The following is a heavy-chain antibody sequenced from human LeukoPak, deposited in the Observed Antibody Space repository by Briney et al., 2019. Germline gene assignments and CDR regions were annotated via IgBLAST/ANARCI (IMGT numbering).Heavy chain of an antibody. Sequence: WASVKVSCKASGYTFTGYYMHWVRQAPGQGLEWMGWINPNSGGTNYAQKFQGRVTMTRDTSISTAYMELSRLRSDDTAVYYCASAAVTWIAVAGVDYWGQGTLVTVSS. D-gene: IGHD6-19*01. CDR2: INPNSGGT. CDR3: ASAAVTWIAVAGVDY. J-gene: IGHJ4*02. V-gene: IGHV1-2*02. CDR1: GYTFTGYY.